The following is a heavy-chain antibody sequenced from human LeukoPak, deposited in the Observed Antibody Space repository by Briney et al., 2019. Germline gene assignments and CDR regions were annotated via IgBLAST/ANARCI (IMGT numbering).Heavy chain of an antibody. CDR1: GYTFTNYY. CDR2: INPNSGGT. J-gene: IGHJ3*02. V-gene: IGHV1-2*02. D-gene: IGHD2-2*01. CDR3: ARDRTAIYDCSSTSCPDAFDI. Sequence: GASVKVSCKASGYTFTNYYIHWVRQAPGQGLEWMGWINPNSGGTNYAQKFQGRVTMTRDTSISTAYMELSRLRSDDTAVYYCARDRTAIYDCSSTSCPDAFDIWGQGTMVTVSS.